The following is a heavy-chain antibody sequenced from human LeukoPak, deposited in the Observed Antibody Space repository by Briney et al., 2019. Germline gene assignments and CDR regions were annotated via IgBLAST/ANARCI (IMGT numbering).Heavy chain of an antibody. CDR1: GGSISSYY. V-gene: IGHV4-59*12. CDR3: ARAPAAGTGGYFDY. CDR2: IYYSGST. D-gene: IGHD6-13*01. Sequence: SETLSLTCTVSGGSISSYYWSWIRQPPGKGLEWSGYIYYSGSTYYNPSLKSRVTISVDTSKNQFSLKLSSVTAADTAVYYCARAPAAGTGGYFDYWGQGTLVTVSS. J-gene: IGHJ4*02.